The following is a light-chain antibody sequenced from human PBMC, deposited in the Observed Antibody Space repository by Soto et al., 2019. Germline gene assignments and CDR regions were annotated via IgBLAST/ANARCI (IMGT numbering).Light chain of an antibody. CDR3: QSYDSSLSGSV. V-gene: IGLV1-40*01. Sequence: QSVLTQPPSVSGAPGQRVTISCTGSSSNIGAGYDVHWYQQLPGTAPKLLIYGNSNRPSGVPDRFSDSKSGTSASLAITGLQAEDEADYYCQSYDSSLSGSVFGGGTNSPS. CDR1: SSNIGAGYD. CDR2: GNS. J-gene: IGLJ2*01.